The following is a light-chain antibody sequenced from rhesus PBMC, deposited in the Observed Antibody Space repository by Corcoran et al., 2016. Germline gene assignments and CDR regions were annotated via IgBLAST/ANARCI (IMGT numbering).Light chain of an antibody. CDR2: AAS. V-gene: IGKV1S12*01. J-gene: IGKJ2*01. CDR1: QNINSN. CDR3: QLYYYNPYS. Sequence: DIQMTQSPSALSASVGDRVTISCRASQNINSNLARYQQKTGKAPKLLIYAASSVHTGIPPRSNGSGSGTCFTLTISSLPPEATAAYSCQLYYYNPYSFGQGTKVEI.